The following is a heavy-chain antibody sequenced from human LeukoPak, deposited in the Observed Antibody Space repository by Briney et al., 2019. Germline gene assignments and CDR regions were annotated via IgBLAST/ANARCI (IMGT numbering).Heavy chain of an antibody. Sequence: ASVKVSCKASGYTFTSYYMHWVRQAPGQGLEWMGIINPSGGSTSYAQKFQGRVTMTRDTSTSTVYMELSSLRSEDTAVYYRARDYDSSGYYASFDYWGQGTLVTVSS. CDR1: GYTFTSYY. D-gene: IGHD3-22*01. CDR3: ARDYDSSGYYASFDY. CDR2: INPSGGST. V-gene: IGHV1-46*01. J-gene: IGHJ4*02.